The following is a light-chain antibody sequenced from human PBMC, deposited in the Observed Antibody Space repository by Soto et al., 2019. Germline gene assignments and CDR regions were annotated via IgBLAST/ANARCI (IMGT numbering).Light chain of an antibody. J-gene: IGKJ1*01. CDR3: QHFNSYPHA. CDR2: TAS. Sequence: IQLTQSPSSLPASVGDRVTITCRASQTISSYLAWYQQKPGKAPKILIYTASTLKSGVPSRFRGSGSETDCTLTVSRLQPEDVETYYRQHFNSYPHAFGEGTKVDIK. CDR1: QTISSY. V-gene: IGKV1-9*01.